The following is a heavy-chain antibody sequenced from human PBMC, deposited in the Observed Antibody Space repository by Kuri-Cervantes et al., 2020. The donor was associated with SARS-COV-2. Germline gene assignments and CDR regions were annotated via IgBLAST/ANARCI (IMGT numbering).Heavy chain of an antibody. CDR1: GGSISSGGYY. CDR2: IMPSGST. J-gene: IGHJ6*03. V-gene: IGHV4-30-2*06. CDR3: ARGREGVVPATILGLGYFLYFSMDV. Sequence: SQTLSLTCAVSGGSISSGGYYWSWLRPSPGKGLEWSGKIMPSGSTNYHPSLSSRVTISVDMSKNQFSLRLSSVTAADTAMYYCARGREGVVPATILGLGYFLYFSMDVWGKGTSVTVSS. D-gene: IGHD2-2*01.